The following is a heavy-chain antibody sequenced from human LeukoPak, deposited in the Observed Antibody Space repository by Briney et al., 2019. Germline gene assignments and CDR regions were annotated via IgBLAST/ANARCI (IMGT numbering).Heavy chain of an antibody. V-gene: IGHV3-30-3*01. D-gene: IGHD2-15*01. CDR1: GFTFSSYA. Sequence: GGSLRLSCSASGFTFSSYAMHWVRQAPGKGLEWVAVISYDGSNKYYADSVKGRFTISRDNSKNTLYLQMNSLRAEDTAVYYCAREGVVAARGAFDIWGQGTMVTVSS. J-gene: IGHJ3*02. CDR2: ISYDGSNK. CDR3: AREGVVAARGAFDI.